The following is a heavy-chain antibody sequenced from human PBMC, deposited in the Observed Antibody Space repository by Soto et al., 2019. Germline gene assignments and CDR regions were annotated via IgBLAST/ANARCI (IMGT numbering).Heavy chain of an antibody. V-gene: IGHV4-34*01. CDR1: GGSFHGYY. CDR3: ARDYYDFWSGGYYYYGMDV. J-gene: IGHJ6*02. Sequence: PSETLSLTRPLYGGSFHGYYWSLIRPPPGQGMNWVGGISHRGNTNYNPPLKSLVTISVDPSKNHFSLQLSSVTAADTAVYYCARDYYDFWSGGYYYYGMDVGGQGTTVT. CDR2: ISHRGNT. D-gene: IGHD3-3*01.